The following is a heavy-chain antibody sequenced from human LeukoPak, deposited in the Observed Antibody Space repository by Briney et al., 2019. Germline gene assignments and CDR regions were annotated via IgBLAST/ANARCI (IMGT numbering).Heavy chain of an antibody. J-gene: IGHJ6*04. D-gene: IGHD2-2*01. CDR3: AGSIVVVPAANAGPYGMDV. Sequence: ASVKVSCKASGYTFTSYGISWVRQAPGQGLEWMGWISAYNGNTNYAQKLQGRVTMTTDTSTSTAYMELRSLRSDDTAVYYCAGSIVVVPAANAGPYGMDVWGKGTTVTVSS. V-gene: IGHV1-18*04. CDR2: ISAYNGNT. CDR1: GYTFTSYG.